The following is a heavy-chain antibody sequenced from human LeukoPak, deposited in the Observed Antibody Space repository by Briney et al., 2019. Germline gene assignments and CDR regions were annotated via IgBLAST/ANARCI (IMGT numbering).Heavy chain of an antibody. J-gene: IGHJ3*02. CDR3: VKALGYCSGGSCLAFDI. Sequence: GGSLRLSCAASGFTFSNYAMHWVRQAPGKGLEYVSAISSNGGSTYYADSVKGRFTISRDNSKNTLYLQMSSLRAEDTAVYYCVKALGYCSGGSCLAFDIWGQGTMVTVSS. CDR2: ISSNGGST. V-gene: IGHV3-64D*06. D-gene: IGHD2-15*01. CDR1: GFTFSNYA.